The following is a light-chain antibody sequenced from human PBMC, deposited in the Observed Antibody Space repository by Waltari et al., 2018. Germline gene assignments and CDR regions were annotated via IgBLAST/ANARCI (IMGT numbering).Light chain of an antibody. CDR1: QSVISS. V-gene: IGKV3-15*01. CDR3: QQYIDWPLT. CDR2: RAS. Sequence: EIVMTQSPATLSVSPGERVTLSFRASQSVISSLAWYQQKPGQAPKVLIYRASTRATGSPARCSGSGSGTEFTLTISSLQSEDFAVYYCQQYIDWPLTFGGGTKVEIK. J-gene: IGKJ4*01.